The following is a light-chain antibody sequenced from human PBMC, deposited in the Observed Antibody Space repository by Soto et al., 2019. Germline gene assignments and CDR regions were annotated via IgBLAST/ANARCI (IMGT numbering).Light chain of an antibody. Sequence: QTVVTQEPSFSVSPGGTVTLTCGLSSGSVSTSYYPSGYQQTPGQAPRTLIYSTNTRSSGVTDRFSGSILGNKAALTITGAQADDESDYYCVLYMGSGISVFGGGTKLTVL. J-gene: IGLJ2*01. CDR2: STN. CDR3: VLYMGSGISV. V-gene: IGLV8-61*01. CDR1: SGSVSTSYY.